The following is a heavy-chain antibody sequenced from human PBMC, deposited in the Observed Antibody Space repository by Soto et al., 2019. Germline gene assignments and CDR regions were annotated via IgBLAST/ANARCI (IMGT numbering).Heavy chain of an antibody. V-gene: IGHV1-46*01. CDR2: INPSAGST. Sequence: GASVKVSCKASGDKFSSYTISWVRQAPGQGLEWMGIINPSAGSTIYAQKFQGRVTMTRDTSTSTVYMELSSLRSEDTAVYYCARDDALMVATSNYFDYWGQGTLVTVSS. J-gene: IGHJ4*02. CDR1: GDKFSSYT. D-gene: IGHD5-12*01. CDR3: ARDDALMVATSNYFDY.